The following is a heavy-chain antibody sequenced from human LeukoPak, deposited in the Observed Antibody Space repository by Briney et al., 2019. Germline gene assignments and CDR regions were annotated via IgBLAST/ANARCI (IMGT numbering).Heavy chain of an antibody. J-gene: IGHJ4*02. Sequence: SETLSLTCTVSGGSISSYHWSWIRQPPGKGLECIGYIYDSGSTNYNPSLKSRVTISVDTSKNQFSLKLSPVTAADTAVYYCARGTIRVGPYGEPVFDYWGQGILVTVSS. CDR1: GGSISSYH. CDR2: IYDSGST. D-gene: IGHD1-26*01. CDR3: ARGTIRVGPYGEPVFDY. V-gene: IGHV4-59*01.